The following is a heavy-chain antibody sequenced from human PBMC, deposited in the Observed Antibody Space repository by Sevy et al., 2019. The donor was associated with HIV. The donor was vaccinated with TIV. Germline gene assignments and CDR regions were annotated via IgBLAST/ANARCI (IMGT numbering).Heavy chain of an antibody. Sequence: AAVKVSCKTFGYTFKTYGISWVGQAPGQGLEWMGWISAYSGDTNFAQKFQGRVTMTTDTSTSTAYMELSSLRSDDTAVYYCTRDKPQGVVIIPGSMWGGVDYWGQGTQVAVSS. J-gene: IGHJ4*02. CDR2: ISAYSGDT. V-gene: IGHV1-18*01. D-gene: IGHD2-2*01. CDR1: GYTFKTYG. CDR3: TRDKPQGVVIIPGSMWGGVDY.